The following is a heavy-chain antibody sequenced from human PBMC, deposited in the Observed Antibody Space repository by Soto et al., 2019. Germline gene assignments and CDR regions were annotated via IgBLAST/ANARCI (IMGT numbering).Heavy chain of an antibody. CDR2: INPNSGGT. CDR1: GYTFTGYY. V-gene: IGHV1-2*04. J-gene: IGHJ5*02. Sequence: QVQLVQSGAEVKKPGASVKVSCKASGYTFTGYYMHWVRQAPGQGLEWMGWINPNSGGTNYAQKFQGCVTMTRDTSISTAYMELSRLGSDDTAVYYCARAGYCSSTSCSYWFDPWGQGTLVTVSS. CDR3: ARAGYCSSTSCSYWFDP. D-gene: IGHD2-2*01.